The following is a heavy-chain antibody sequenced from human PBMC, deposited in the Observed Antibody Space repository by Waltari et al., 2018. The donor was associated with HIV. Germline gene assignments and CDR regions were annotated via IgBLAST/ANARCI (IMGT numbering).Heavy chain of an antibody. CDR2: ISATGTTM. CDR1: GFTFSDYS. J-gene: IGHJ6*02. Sequence: EVQLVESGGKLVQPGGSLRLSCLASGFTFSDYSMNWVRQGPGKGVEWVAYISATGTTMFYANSVKGRFTVSRDNVENSLYLDMSSLRAEDTGDYYCARCETVVTPFINKYLGLDVWGPGTTVTVSS. CDR3: ARCETVVTPFINKYLGLDV. V-gene: IGHV3-48*01. D-gene: IGHD2-15*01.